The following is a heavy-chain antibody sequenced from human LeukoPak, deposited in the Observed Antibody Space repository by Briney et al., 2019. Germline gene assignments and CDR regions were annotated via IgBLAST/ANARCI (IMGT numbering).Heavy chain of an antibody. V-gene: IGHV4-4*07. J-gene: IGHJ6*02. Sequence: SETLSLTCTVSGGSISSYYWSWIRQPAGKGLEWIGRIYTSGSTNYNPSLKSRVTMSVETSKNQSSLKLRSVTAADTAVYYCARDPLRYFDWSHYGMDVWGQGTTVTVSS. D-gene: IGHD3-9*01. CDR2: IYTSGST. CDR3: ARDPLRYFDWSHYGMDV. CDR1: GGSISSYY.